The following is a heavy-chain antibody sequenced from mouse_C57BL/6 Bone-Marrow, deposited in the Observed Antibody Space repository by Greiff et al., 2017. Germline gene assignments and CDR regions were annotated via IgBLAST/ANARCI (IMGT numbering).Heavy chain of an antibody. CDR1: GYTFTNYW. D-gene: IGHD2-4*01. V-gene: IGHV1-64*01. J-gene: IGHJ4*01. Sequence: VKLQQPGAELVKPGASVKLSCKASGYTFTNYWMHWVKQRPGQGLEWIGMMHPNGGSPDYNEKFKSEATLSVDKSSRTAYMELSSLTSEDSAVYYFARSYDYDDYTMDYWGQGTSVTVSS. CDR2: MHPNGGSP. CDR3: ARSYDYDDYTMDY.